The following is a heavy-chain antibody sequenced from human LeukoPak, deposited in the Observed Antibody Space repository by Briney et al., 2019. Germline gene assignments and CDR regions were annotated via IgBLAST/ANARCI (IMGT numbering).Heavy chain of an antibody. J-gene: IGHJ4*02. CDR3: ARDLAAAAPFDY. D-gene: IGHD6-13*01. V-gene: IGHV3-53*01. CDR2: IYSGGST. CDR1: GFTVSSNY. Sequence: PGGSLRLSCAASGFTVSSNYMSWVRQAPGKGLEWVSVIYSGGSTYYADSVKGRFTISRDNAKNSLYLQMNSLRAEDTAVYYCARDLAAAAPFDYWGQGTLVTVSS.